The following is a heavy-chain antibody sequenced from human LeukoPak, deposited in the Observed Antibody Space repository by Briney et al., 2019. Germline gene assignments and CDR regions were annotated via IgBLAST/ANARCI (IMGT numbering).Heavy chain of an antibody. CDR3: ARMAGAIFGGGFDY. Sequence: GGSLRLSCAASGFTFSSYEMNWVRQAPGEGLEWDSYISSSGSTIYYADSVKGRFTISRDNAKNSLYLQMNSLRAEDTAVYYCARMAGAIFGGGFDYWGQGTLVTVSS. D-gene: IGHD3-3*01. J-gene: IGHJ4*02. CDR2: ISSSGSTI. CDR1: GFTFSSYE. V-gene: IGHV3-48*03.